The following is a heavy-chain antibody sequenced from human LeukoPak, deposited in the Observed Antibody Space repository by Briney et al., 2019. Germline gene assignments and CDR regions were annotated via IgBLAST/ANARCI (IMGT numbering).Heavy chain of an antibody. J-gene: IGHJ4*02. CDR3: ARAKGSSAAFDY. D-gene: IGHD2-2*01. CDR2: ISYDGSNK. V-gene: IGHV3-30-3*01. CDR1: GFTFSSYA. Sequence: GGSLRLSCAASGFTFSSYAMHWVRQAPGKGLEWVAVISYDGSNKYYADSVKGRFTISRDNSKNTLYLQMNSLRAEDTAVYYCARAKGSSAAFDYWGQGTLVTVSS.